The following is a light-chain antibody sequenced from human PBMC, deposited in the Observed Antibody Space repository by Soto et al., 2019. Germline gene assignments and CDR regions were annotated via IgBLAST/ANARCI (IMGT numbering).Light chain of an antibody. J-gene: IGKJ1*01. V-gene: IGKV3-15*01. CDR3: QQYGTWPRT. CDR1: QSFSSN. CDR2: GAS. Sequence: EIVMTHSPASLSVPPGEKATLSCSASQSFSSNFAWYLQKPGQAPGLLIYGASTRATAVPARFTASGSGTEFTLTIRSLQSDDFGVYYCQQYGTWPRTFGQGTKVEIK.